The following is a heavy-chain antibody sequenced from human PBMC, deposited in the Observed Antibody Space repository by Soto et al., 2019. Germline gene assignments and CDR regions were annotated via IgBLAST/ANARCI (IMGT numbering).Heavy chain of an antibody. CDR3: ARVTSMVRGVIDNWFDP. Sequence: QVPLVQSGAEVKKPGSSVTVSCKASGGTFSSYAIHWVRQAPGQGLEWMGGIIPMYGPAKYAQRFQCRVTITADESPTTVYMELTSLTSQDTAVYYCARVTSMVRGVIDNWFDPWGHGTLVTVSS. CDR1: GGTFSSYA. CDR2: IIPMYGPA. D-gene: IGHD3-10*01. V-gene: IGHV1-69*01. J-gene: IGHJ5*02.